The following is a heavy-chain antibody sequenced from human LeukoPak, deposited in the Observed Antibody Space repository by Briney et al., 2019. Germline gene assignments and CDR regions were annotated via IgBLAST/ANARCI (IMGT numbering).Heavy chain of an antibody. CDR3: ARGYYDILTGYYPDY. CDR1: GFTFSSYS. V-gene: IGHV3-21*01. J-gene: IGHJ4*02. D-gene: IGHD3-9*01. Sequence: PGGSLRLSCAASGFTFSSYSVNWVRQAPGKGLEWVSSISSSSSYIYYADSVKGRFTISRNNAKNSLYLQMNSLRAEDTAVYYCARGYYDILTGYYPDYWGQGTLVTVSS. CDR2: ISSSSSYI.